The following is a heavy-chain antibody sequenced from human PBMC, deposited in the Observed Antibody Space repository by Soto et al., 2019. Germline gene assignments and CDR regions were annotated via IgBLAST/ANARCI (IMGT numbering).Heavy chain of an antibody. D-gene: IGHD2-2*01. CDR2: IIPIFGTA. Sequence: ASVKVSCKASGGTFSSYAISWVRQAPGQGLEWMGGIIPIFGTANYAQKFQGRVTIAADESTSTAYMELSSLRSEDTAVYYCARDRYCSSTSCPHLYYYYYYGMDVWGQGTTVTVSS. J-gene: IGHJ6*02. CDR3: ARDRYCSSTSCPHLYYYYYYGMDV. CDR1: GGTFSSYA. V-gene: IGHV1-69*13.